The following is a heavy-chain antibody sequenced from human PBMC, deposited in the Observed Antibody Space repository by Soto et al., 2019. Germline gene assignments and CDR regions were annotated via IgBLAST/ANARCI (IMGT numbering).Heavy chain of an antibody. J-gene: IGHJ4*02. V-gene: IGHV6-1*01. D-gene: IGHD5-18*01. CDR3: ARIIHTAMALGGFDY. CDR1: GDSVSSNSAA. Sequence: PSQTLSLTCAISGDSVSSNSAAWNWIRQSPSRGLEWLGRTYYRSKWYNDYAVSVKSRITVKPDTSRNQFSLQLNSVTPEDTAVYYCARIIHTAMALGGFDYWGQGTLVTVSS. CDR2: TYYRSKWYN.